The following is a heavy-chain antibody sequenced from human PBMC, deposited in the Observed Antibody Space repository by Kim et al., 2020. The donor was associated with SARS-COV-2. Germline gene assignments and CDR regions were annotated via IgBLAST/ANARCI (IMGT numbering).Heavy chain of an antibody. D-gene: IGHD5-12*01. CDR3: ASGYSGYEGYFDY. V-gene: IGHV4-31*02. Sequence: SNPPLKRRCNISVNTSKNQFSLKLSAVTAADTAVYYCASGYSGYEGYFDYWGQGTLVTVSS. J-gene: IGHJ4*02.